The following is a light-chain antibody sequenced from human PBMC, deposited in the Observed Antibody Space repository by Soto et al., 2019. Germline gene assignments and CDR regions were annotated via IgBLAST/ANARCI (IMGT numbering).Light chain of an antibody. CDR1: SSNIGSNT. Sequence: QLVLTQPPSASGTPGQRVTISCSGSSSNIGSNTVNWYQQLPGTAPKLLIYSNNQRPSGVPDRFSGSKSGTSASLAISGLQSEDEADYYCAAWDDSPKGVVFGGGTQLTVL. CDR3: AAWDDSPKGVV. CDR2: SNN. V-gene: IGLV1-44*01. J-gene: IGLJ2*01.